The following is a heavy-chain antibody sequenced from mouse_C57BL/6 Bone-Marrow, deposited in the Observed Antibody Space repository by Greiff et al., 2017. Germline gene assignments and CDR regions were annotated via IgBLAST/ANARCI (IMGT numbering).Heavy chain of an antibody. CDR2: ISSGGSYT. D-gene: IGHD1-1*01. CDR3: ARITAVVVPMDY. J-gene: IGHJ4*01. Sequence: EVMLVESGGDLVKPGGSLKLSCAASGFTFSSYGMSWVRQTPDKRLEWVATISSGGSYTYYPDSVKGRFTISRDNAKNTLYLQMSSLKSEDTAMXYCARITAVVVPMDYWGQGTSVTVSS. CDR1: GFTFSSYG. V-gene: IGHV5-6*01.